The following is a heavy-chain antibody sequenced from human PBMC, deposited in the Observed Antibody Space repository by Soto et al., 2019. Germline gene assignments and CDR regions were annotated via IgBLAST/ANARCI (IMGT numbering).Heavy chain of an antibody. D-gene: IGHD3-10*01. V-gene: IGHV4-4*02. CDR2: IYHSGST. CDR1: GGSISSSNW. J-gene: IGHJ5*02. CDR3: ARAGSLFLSISWLDPWFDP. Sequence: QVQLQESGPGLVKPSGTLSLTCAVSGGSISSSNWWSWVRQPPGKGLEWIGEIYHSGSTNYNPSLKSRVTISVDKSKNQFSLKLSSVTAADTAVYYCARAGSLFLSISWLDPWFDPWGQGTLVTVSS.